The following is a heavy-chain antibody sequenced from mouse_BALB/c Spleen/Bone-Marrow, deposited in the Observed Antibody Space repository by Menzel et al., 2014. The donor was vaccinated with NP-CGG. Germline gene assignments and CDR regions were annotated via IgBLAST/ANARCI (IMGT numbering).Heavy chain of an antibody. Sequence: QVQLKESGPGLVAPSQSLSITCTVSGFSLTSYDISWIRQPPGKGLEWLGVICTGGGTNYNSAFMSRLSISKDNSKSQVFLKMNSLQTDDTAIYYCVRDPGFPYAMDYWGQGTSVTVSS. V-gene: IGHV2-9-2*01. CDR2: ICTGGGT. CDR3: VRDPGFPYAMDY. J-gene: IGHJ4*01. CDR1: GFSLTSYD.